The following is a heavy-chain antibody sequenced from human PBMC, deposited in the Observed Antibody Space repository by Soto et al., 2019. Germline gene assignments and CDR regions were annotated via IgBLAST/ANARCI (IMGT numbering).Heavy chain of an antibody. V-gene: IGHV3-30*18. J-gene: IGHJ4*02. Sequence: GGSLRLSCAASGFTFSSYGMHWVRQAPGKGLEWVAVISYDGSNKYYADSVKGRFTISRDTSKNTLYLQMNSLRAEDTAVHYCAKVRGDGYNFFDYWGQGTLVTVSS. CDR1: GFTFSSYG. D-gene: IGHD2-21*01. CDR2: ISYDGSNK. CDR3: AKVRGDGYNFFDY.